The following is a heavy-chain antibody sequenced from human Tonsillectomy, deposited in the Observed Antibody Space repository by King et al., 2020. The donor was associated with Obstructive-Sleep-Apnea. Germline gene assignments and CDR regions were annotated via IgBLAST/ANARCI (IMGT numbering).Heavy chain of an antibody. CDR2: IRSSSIYI. V-gene: IGHV3-21*01. D-gene: IGHD3-16*02. Sequence: VQLVESGGGRGKPGGFLRLSLAAAGFIFSSYSMNWYLQSPGKRLECVVYIRSSSIYIYFAGSVKGRFTISRDNAKNSLYLQMNSLRAEDTAVYYCARGDAYMITFGGVIGTFDYWGQGTLVTVSS. CDR1: GFIFSSYS. CDR3: ARGDAYMITFGGVIGTFDY. J-gene: IGHJ4*02.